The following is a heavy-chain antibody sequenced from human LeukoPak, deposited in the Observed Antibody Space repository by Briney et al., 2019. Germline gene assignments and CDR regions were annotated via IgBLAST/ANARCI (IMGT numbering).Heavy chain of an antibody. J-gene: IGHJ6*03. CDR3: VRALYYYYYMDA. V-gene: IGHV3-64*01. CDR2: ISSNGGST. Sequence: PGGSLRLSCAASGFTFSSYAMHWVRQAPGKGLEYVSAISSNGGSTYYANSVKGRFTISRDNSKNTLYLQMGSLRAEDMAVYYCVRALYYYYYMDAWGKGTTVTVSS. CDR1: GFTFSSYA.